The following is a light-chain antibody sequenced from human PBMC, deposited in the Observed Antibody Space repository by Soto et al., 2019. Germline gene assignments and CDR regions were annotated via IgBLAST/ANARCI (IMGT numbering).Light chain of an antibody. CDR3: QQHDKWPFT. CDR2: GAS. Sequence: IVMTQSPATLSVSPGERATLSCRARQSVSSNLAWYQQKPGQAPRLLIYGASTRATGIPARLSGSGSGTEFTLTISSLQSEDFAVYYCQQHDKWPFTFGQGTKLDIK. V-gene: IGKV3-15*01. CDR1: QSVSSN. J-gene: IGKJ2*01.